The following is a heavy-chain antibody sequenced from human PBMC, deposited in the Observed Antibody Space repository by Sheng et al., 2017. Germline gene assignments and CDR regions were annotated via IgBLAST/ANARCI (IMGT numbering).Heavy chain of an antibody. Sequence: QVQLVESGGGVVQPGRSLRLSCAASGFTFSSYGMHWVRQAPGKGLEWVAVISYDGSNKYYADSVKGRFTISRDNSKNTLYLQMNSLRAEDTAVYYCAKDKEDEYSSGWYKTGYYYGMDVWDQGP. CDR2: ISYDGSNK. D-gene: IGHD6-19*01. CDR1: GFTFSSYG. CDR3: AKDKEDEYSSGWYKTGYYYGMDV. J-gene: IGHJ6*02. V-gene: IGHV3-30*18.